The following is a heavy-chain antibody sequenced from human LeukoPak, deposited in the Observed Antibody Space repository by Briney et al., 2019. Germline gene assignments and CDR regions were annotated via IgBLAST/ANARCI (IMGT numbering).Heavy chain of an antibody. V-gene: IGHV6-1*01. Sequence: SQTLSLTCAISGDTISSNSAVWYRFRQSPSRGLEWLGRTYYRSKRFNDYAVSVKSRVIFNPDTSKNQFSLHLSSVTPEDTAVYYCTRSLDRKMDVWGQGTTVTVSS. D-gene: IGHD1-14*01. CDR3: TRSLDRKMDV. J-gene: IGHJ6*02. CDR2: TYYRSKRFN. CDR1: GDTISSNSAV.